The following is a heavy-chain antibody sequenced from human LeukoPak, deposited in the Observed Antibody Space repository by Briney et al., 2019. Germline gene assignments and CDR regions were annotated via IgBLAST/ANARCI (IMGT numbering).Heavy chain of an antibody. CDR1: GFTVSINY. V-gene: IGHV3-53*01. CDR3: ARDSRVDGFDS. J-gene: IGHJ4*02. CDR2: IYSGGGT. Sequence: GGSLRLSCAASGFTVSINYMTWVRQAPEKGLEWVAVIYSGGGTYYADSVKGRFTISRDTSKNTVHLQMSSLRAEDTAIYYCARDSRVDGFDSWGQGILVTVSS.